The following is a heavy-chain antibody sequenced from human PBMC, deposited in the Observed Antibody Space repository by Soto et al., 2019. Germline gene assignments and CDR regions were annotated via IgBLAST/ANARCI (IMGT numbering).Heavy chain of an antibody. CDR2: IFYTGST. CDR3: ASSEVLYWSGGVDY. V-gene: IGHV4-61*01. D-gene: IGHD2-15*01. J-gene: IGHJ4*02. Sequence: QVQLQESGPGLVKPSETLSLTCTVSGGSLSSGSYYWSWIRPPPGRRLEWIGYIFYTGSTNYNPSLKSRVTISLDTSKNQFSLKLRSVTAADTALYYCASSEVLYWSGGVDYWGQGTLVSVSS. CDR1: GGSLSSGSYY.